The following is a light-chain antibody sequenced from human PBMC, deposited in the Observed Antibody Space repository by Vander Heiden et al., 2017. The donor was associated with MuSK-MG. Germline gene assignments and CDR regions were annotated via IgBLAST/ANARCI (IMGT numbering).Light chain of an antibody. CDR2: YNS. CDR1: NLRSKS. J-gene: IGLJ2*01. CDR3: QVWDTGSDHVI. V-gene: IGLV3-21*04. Sequence: SYVLTQPPSVSVAPGKTARITCGGTNLRSKSLHWYQQKTGQAPVLVIYYNSDRHSGIPEQCSGSNSGDTASLTISRVEAGEEADYYCQVWDTGSDHVIFGGGTKLTVL.